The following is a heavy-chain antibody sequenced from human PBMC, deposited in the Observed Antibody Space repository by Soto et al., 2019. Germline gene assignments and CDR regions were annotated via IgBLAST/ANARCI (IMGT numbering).Heavy chain of an antibody. D-gene: IGHD1-26*01. CDR3: ASNPTYSGSYYLDY. CDR1: GFTVRTNY. Sequence: EVQLVESGGGLVQPGGSLRLSCAASGFTVRTNYMSWVRQAPGKGLEWVSAIYSGGSTYYTDSVKGRFTISRDNSKNTLYLQMNSLRAEDTAVYYCASNPTYSGSYYLDYWGQGTLVTVSS. CDR2: IYSGGST. V-gene: IGHV3-66*01. J-gene: IGHJ4*02.